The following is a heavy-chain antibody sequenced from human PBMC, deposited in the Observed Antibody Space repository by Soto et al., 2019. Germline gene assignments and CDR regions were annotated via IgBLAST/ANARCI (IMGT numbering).Heavy chain of an antibody. J-gene: IGHJ5*02. V-gene: IGHV1-18*01. CDR3: AKDWRRDSSSWYSSYNWFDP. Sequence: ASVKVSCKASGYSFSSFGISWVLQAPGQGLDWVGWVSVPSGDTSSAQNFQGRVTVTTDTSTSTAYMEVGSLRSDDTAVYYCAKDWRRDSSSWYSSYNWFDPWGQGTLVTVSS. D-gene: IGHD6-13*01. CDR2: VSVPSGDT. CDR1: GYSFSSFG.